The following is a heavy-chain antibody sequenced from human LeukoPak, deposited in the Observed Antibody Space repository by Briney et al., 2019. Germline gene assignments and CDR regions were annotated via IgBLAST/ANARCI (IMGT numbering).Heavy chain of an antibody. J-gene: IGHJ4*01. D-gene: IGHD4-17*01. CDR3: ARLCHVRSPYYFDY. V-gene: IGHV4-59*01. CDR1: GGSISSYY. Sequence: PSETLSLTCTVSGGSISSYYWSWIRQAPGKGLEWIGYVYYSGSTNYNPSLQSRVTISIDTSKSQFSLKLSSLTAADTAVYYCARLCHVRSPYYFDYWGQEPWSPSPQ. CDR2: VYYSGST.